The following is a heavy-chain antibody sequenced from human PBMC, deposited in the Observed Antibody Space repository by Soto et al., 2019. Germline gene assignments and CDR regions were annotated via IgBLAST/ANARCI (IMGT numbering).Heavy chain of an antibody. Sequence: QVQLVESGGGLVKPGGSLRLSCAASGFSFSDYYMSWIRQAPGKGLEWVSYISSSGSTIFYADSVKGRFTVSRDNAKDSLWLQVNSLRADDTAVYYCARNGYCSPDACSYGVDVWGQGTTVTVSS. CDR1: GFSFSDYY. V-gene: IGHV3-11*01. D-gene: IGHD2-15*01. CDR3: ARNGYCSPDACSYGVDV. J-gene: IGHJ6*02. CDR2: ISSSGSTI.